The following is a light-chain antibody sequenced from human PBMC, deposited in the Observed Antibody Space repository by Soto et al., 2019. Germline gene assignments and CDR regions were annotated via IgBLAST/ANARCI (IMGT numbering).Light chain of an antibody. CDR2: GAS. V-gene: IGKV3-20*01. CDR1: QSVSGTY. J-gene: IGKJ1*01. Sequence: EIVLTQSPGTLSLSPGERVTLSCRASQSVSGTYLAWYQQKPGQAPRLLIFGASSRATGIPDRFRGRRSGTDFTLTINRLGPERFAVDYCQEYDSVQGKVGQGTKVDIK. CDR3: QEYDSVQGK.